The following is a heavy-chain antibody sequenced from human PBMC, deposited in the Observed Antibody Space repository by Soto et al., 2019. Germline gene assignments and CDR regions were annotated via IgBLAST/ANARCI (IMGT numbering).Heavy chain of an antibody. CDR2: INHSGRV. CDR1: GGSFSGHS. CDR3: STRAYDTNGYYRFGP. V-gene: IGHV4-34*01. Sequence: SETLSLTCAVYGGSFSGHSWTWIRQSPGKGLEWIGDINHSGRVNYSPSLKSRVTISLDTSKNQFSLTLSAVTAADTAMYYCSTRAYDTNGYYRFGPWGQGTLVTVSS. J-gene: IGHJ5*01. D-gene: IGHD3-22*01.